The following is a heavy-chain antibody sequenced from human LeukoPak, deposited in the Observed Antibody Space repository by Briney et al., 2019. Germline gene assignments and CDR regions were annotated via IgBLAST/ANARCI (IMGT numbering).Heavy chain of an antibody. J-gene: IGHJ4*02. Sequence: SGPTLVNPTQTLTLTCTFSGFSFSTSGMCVTWIRQPPGKALEWLARIDWDDDKYYSTSMKTRLTISKDTSKNQVVLTMTNMDPVDTATYYCARYRRCASGYYIDYWRQGTLVTVSS. D-gene: IGHD3-22*01. V-gene: IGHV2-70*11. CDR3: ARYRRCASGYYIDY. CDR1: GFSFSTSGMC. CDR2: IDWDDDK.